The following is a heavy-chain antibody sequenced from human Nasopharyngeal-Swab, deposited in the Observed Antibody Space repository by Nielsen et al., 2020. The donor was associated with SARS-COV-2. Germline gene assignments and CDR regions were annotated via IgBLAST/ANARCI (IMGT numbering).Heavy chain of an antibody. CDR3: ARDVTMVRGAQYNWFDP. D-gene: IGHD3-10*01. V-gene: IGHV4-61*02. CDR1: GGSISSGSYY. J-gene: IGHJ5*02. CDR2: IYTSGST. Sequence: LRLSCTVSGGSISSGSYYWSWIRQPAGKGLEWIGRIYTSGSTNYNPSLKSRVTISVDTSKNQFPLKLSSVTAADTAVYYCARDVTMVRGAQYNWFDPWGQGTLVTVSS.